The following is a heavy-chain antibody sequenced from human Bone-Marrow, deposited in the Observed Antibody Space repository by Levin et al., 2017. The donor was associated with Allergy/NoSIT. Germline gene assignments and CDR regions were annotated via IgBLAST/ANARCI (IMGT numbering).Heavy chain of an antibody. CDR2: ISPYNGDS. V-gene: IGHV1-18*01. CDR1: GYKFENFV. CDR3: ARVEDRYSAMDV. Sequence: ASVKVSCETSGYKFENFVISWVRQAPGQGLEWVGWISPYNGDSNYAQNLAGRVSMTTDTSTSTVHMELRNLRSDDTAVYYCARVEDRYSAMDVWGQGTTVTVSS. J-gene: IGHJ6*02.